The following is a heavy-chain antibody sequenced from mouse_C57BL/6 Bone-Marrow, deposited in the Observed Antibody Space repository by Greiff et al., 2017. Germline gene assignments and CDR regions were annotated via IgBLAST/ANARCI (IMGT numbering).Heavy chain of an antibody. J-gene: IGHJ4*01. CDR3: ARRDYYGSMDY. D-gene: IGHD1-1*01. CDR1: GFTFSDYG. CDR2: ISNLAYSI. Sequence: EVHLVESGGGLVQPGGSLKLSCAASGFTFSDYGMAWVRQAPRKGPEWVAFISNLAYSIYYADTVTGRFTISRGNAKNTLYLEMSSLRSEDTAMYYCARRDYYGSMDYWGQGTSVTVSS. V-gene: IGHV5-15*01.